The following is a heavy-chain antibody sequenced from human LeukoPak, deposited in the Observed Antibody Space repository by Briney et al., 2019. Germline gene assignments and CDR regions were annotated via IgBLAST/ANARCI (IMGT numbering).Heavy chain of an antibody. J-gene: IGHJ6*02. D-gene: IGHD2-15*01. CDR2: IIPILGIA. CDR3: ARGVVVVAATSGSYYYHGMDV. CDR1: AGTFSSYA. V-gene: IGHV1-69*04. Sequence: GASVKVSCKASAGTFSSYAISWVRQAPAQGLEWVGRIIPILGIANYAQKFQGRVTITADKSTSTAYMELSSLRSEDTAVYYCARGVVVVAATSGSYYYHGMDVWGQGTTVTVSS.